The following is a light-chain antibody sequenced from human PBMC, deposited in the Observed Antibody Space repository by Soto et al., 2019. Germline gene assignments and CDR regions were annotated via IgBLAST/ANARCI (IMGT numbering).Light chain of an antibody. V-gene: IGKV3-11*01. J-gene: IGKJ1*01. Sequence: EIVLTQSPGTLSLSPWERATLSCRASQSVNNFLAWYQQKPGQAPRLLIYDSSNRATGIPARFSGSGSGTDFTLTISSLEPEDFAVYYCQQRSDWWTFGQGTKVDI. CDR3: QQRSDWWT. CDR2: DSS. CDR1: QSVNNF.